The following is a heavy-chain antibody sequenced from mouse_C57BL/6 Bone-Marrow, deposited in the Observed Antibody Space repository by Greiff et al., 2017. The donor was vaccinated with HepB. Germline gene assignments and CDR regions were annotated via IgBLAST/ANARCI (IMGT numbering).Heavy chain of an antibody. D-gene: IGHD2-5*01. CDR2: ISSGGSYT. CDR3: ARQGPYSNYSYYAMDY. CDR1: GFTFSSYG. Sequence: EVKLQESGGDLVKPGGSLKLSCAASGFTFSSYGMSWVRQTPDKRLEWVATISSGGSYTYYPDSVKGRFTISRDNAKNTLYLQMSSLKSEDTAMYYCARQGPYSNYSYYAMDYWGQGTSVTVSS. V-gene: IGHV5-6*01. J-gene: IGHJ4*01.